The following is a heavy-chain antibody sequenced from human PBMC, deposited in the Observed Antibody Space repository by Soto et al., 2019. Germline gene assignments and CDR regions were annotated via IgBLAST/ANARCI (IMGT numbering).Heavy chain of an antibody. CDR1: GFTFSSYG. CDR3: AKVALGLWFGESPIGP. V-gene: IGHV3-30*18. D-gene: IGHD3-10*01. Sequence: VGSLRLSCAASGFTFSSYGMHWVRQAPGKGLEWLAVILYDGSNKYYADSVKGRFTISRDNSKNTLYLQMNSLRAEDTAVYYCAKVALGLWFGESPIGPWGQGTLVTVSS. CDR2: ILYDGSNK. J-gene: IGHJ5*02.